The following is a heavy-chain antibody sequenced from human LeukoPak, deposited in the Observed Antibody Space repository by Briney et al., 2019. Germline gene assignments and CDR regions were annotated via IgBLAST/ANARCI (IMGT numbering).Heavy chain of an antibody. CDR3: ARSSGAAAGTGRLIYYMDV. Sequence: PSGTLSLTCAVYGGSFSGYYWSWIRQPPGKGLEWIGEINHSGSTNYNPSLKSRVTISVDTSKNQFSLKLSSVTAADTAVYYCARSSGAAAGTGRLIYYMDVWGKGTTVTVSS. V-gene: IGHV4-34*01. CDR2: INHSGST. CDR1: GGSFSGYY. D-gene: IGHD6-13*01. J-gene: IGHJ6*03.